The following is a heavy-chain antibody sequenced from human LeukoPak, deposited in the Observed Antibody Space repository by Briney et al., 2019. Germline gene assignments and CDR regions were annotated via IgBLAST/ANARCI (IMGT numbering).Heavy chain of an antibody. J-gene: IGHJ4*02. Sequence: SETLSLTCTVSGGSISSYYWSWIRQPPGKGLEWIGEINHSGSTNYNPSLKSRVTISVDTSKNQFSLKLSSVTAADTAVFYCARERGYYFDYWGQGTLVTVSS. CDR3: ARERGYYFDY. CDR1: GGSISSYY. V-gene: IGHV4-34*01. CDR2: INHSGST.